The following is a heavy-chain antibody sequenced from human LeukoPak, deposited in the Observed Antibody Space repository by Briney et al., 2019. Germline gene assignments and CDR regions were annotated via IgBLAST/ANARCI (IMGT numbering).Heavy chain of an antibody. CDR2: TSSDLNVK. Sequence: GGSLRLSCAASGFTFRNYVIHWVRQAPGKGLEWVAVTSSDLNVKLYADSVKGRFTISRDNSRSTLYLQMNSLRPEDTAIYYCAREGYFGSGSPPSLYFASWGQGTLVTVPS. CDR3: AREGYFGSGSPPSLYFAS. V-gene: IGHV3-30-3*01. J-gene: IGHJ4*02. CDR1: GFTFRNYV. D-gene: IGHD3-10*01.